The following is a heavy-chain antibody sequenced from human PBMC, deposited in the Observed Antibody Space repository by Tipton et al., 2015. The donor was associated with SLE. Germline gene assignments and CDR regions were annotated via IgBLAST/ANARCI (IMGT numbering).Heavy chain of an antibody. Sequence: TLSLTCTVSGGSISSYYWSWIRQPPGKGLEWIGYIYYSGSTNYNPSLKSRVTISEDTSKDQFSLKLTSVTAADTAVYYCARTLRGDGVVVGLDHYYMDVWGKGTTVTVSS. V-gene: IGHV4-59*01. J-gene: IGHJ6*03. CDR2: IYYSGST. CDR3: ARTLRGDGVVVGLDHYYMDV. D-gene: IGHD3-3*01. CDR1: GGSISSYY.